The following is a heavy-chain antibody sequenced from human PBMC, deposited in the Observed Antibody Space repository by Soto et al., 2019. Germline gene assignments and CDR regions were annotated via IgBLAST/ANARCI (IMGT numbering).Heavy chain of an antibody. Sequence: SETLSLTCTVSGGSISSYYWSWIRQPPGKGLEWIGYIYYSGSTNYNPSLKSRVTISVDTSKNQFSLKLSSVTAADTAVYYCARHTMVRGARGTYYYYYYMDVWGKGTTVTVSS. CDR2: IYYSGST. V-gene: IGHV4-59*08. J-gene: IGHJ6*03. CDR3: ARHTMVRGARGTYYYYYYMDV. CDR1: GGSISSYY. D-gene: IGHD3-10*01.